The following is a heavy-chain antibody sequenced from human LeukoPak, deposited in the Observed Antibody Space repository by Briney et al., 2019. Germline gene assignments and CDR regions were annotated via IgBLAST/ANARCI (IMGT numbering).Heavy chain of an antibody. J-gene: IGHJ4*02. CDR2: IYTSGST. CDR3: ARVPDYGDYALFDY. Sequence: SETLSLTCTVSGGSISSYYWSWIRQPAGKGLEWIGRIYTSGSTNYNPSLKSRVTMSVGTSKNQFSLKLSSVTAADTAVYYCARVPDYGDYALFDYWGQGTLVTVSS. CDR1: GGSISSYY. V-gene: IGHV4-4*07. D-gene: IGHD4-17*01.